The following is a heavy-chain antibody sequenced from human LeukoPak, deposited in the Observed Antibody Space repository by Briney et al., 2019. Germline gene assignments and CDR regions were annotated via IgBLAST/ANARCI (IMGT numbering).Heavy chain of an antibody. CDR1: GYSTSSGYY. CDR2: IYHSGST. V-gene: IGHV4-38-2*02. Sequence: SETLSLTCTVSGYSTSSGYYWGWIRQPPGKGLEWIGSIYHSGSTYYNPSLKSRVTISVDTSKNQFSLKLSSVTAADTAVYYCAPGVYCSSTSCLNWLDPWGQGTLVTVSS. J-gene: IGHJ5*02. D-gene: IGHD2-2*01. CDR3: APGVYCSSTSCLNWLDP.